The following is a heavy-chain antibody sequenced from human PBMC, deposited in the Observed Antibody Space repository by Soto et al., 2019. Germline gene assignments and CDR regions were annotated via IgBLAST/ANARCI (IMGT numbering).Heavy chain of an antibody. CDR1: GFTFSGSA. J-gene: IGHJ4*02. CDR3: AKGTEYGVVIMSPLDY. V-gene: IGHV3-73*01. D-gene: IGHD3-3*01. Sequence: GGSLRLSCAASGFTFSGSAMHWVRQASGKGLEWVGRIRSKANSYATAYAASVKGRFTISRDNARNSLYLQMNNLRVEDTALYFCAKGTEYGVVIMSPLDYWGQGSLVTVSS. CDR2: IRSKANSYAT.